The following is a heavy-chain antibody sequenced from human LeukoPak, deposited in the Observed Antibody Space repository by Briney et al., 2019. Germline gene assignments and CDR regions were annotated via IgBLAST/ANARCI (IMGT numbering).Heavy chain of an antibody. V-gene: IGHV4-30-4*01. CDR2: IYYSGST. D-gene: IGHD3-10*01. J-gene: IGHJ4*02. CDR3: ARNYYGSGSYYNDY. Sequence: PSETLSLTCTASGGSISSGDYYWSWIRQPPGRGLEWIGYIYYSGSTYNNPSLKSRATISVDTTKNQFYLKLSSVTDAHTAVYYCARNYYGSGSYYNDYWGQETLVTVSS. CDR1: GGSISSGDYY.